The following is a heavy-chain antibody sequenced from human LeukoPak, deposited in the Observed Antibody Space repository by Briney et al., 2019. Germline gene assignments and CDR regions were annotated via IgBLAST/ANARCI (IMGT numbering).Heavy chain of an antibody. V-gene: IGHV3-9*01. D-gene: IGHD6-13*01. CDR2: ISWNSGSI. J-gene: IGHJ6*02. CDR1: GFTFDDYA. Sequence: GGSLRLSCAASGFTFDDYAMHWVRQAPGKGLEWVSGISWNSGSIGYADSVKGRFTISRDNAKNSLYLQMNSLRAEDTALYYCAKELKPAAGTAYYYYYGMDVWGQGTTVTVSS. CDR3: AKELKPAAGTAYYYYYGMDV.